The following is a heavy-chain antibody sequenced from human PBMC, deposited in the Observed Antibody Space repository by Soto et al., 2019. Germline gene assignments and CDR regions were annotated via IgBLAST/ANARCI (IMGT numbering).Heavy chain of an antibody. Sequence: QVQLVQSGAEVKKPGSSVKVSCKASGGTFSSYAISWVRQAPGQGLERMGGIIPIFGTANYAQKFQGRVTITADESTSTAYVELSSLRSEDTAVYYCARHVPAAGYYYGMDVWGQGTTVTVSS. V-gene: IGHV1-69*12. CDR1: GGTFSSYA. CDR2: IIPIFGTA. CDR3: ARHVPAAGYYYGMDV. D-gene: IGHD2-2*01. J-gene: IGHJ6*02.